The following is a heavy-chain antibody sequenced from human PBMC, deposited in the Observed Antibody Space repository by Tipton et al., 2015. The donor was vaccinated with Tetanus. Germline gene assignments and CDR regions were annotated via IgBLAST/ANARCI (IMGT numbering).Heavy chain of an antibody. CDR1: GYSFTSYW. CDR3: ARHLGEDSSGYYREDYYYGMDV. D-gene: IGHD3-22*01. J-gene: IGHJ6*02. Sequence: VQLVQSGAEVKKPGESLKISCKGSGYSFTSYWIGWVRQMPGKGLEWMGIIYPGDSDTRYSPSFQGQVTISADKSISTAYLQWSSLKASDTAMYYCARHLGEDSSGYYREDYYYGMDVWGQGTTVTVSS. CDR2: IYPGDSDT. V-gene: IGHV5-51*01.